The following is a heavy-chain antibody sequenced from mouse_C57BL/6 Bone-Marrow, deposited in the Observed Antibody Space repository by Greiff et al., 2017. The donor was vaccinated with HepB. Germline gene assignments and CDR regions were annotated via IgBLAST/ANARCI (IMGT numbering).Heavy chain of an antibody. CDR2: IDPENGDT. CDR1: GFNIKDDY. V-gene: IGHV14-4*01. Sequence: EVKLVESGAELVRPGASVKLSCTASGFNIKDDYMHWVKQRPEQGLEWIGWIDPENGDTEYASKFQGKATITADTSSNTAYLQLSSLTSEDTAVYYCIIDGYSYFDYWGQGTTLTVSS. J-gene: IGHJ2*01. CDR3: IIDGYSYFDY. D-gene: IGHD2-3*01.